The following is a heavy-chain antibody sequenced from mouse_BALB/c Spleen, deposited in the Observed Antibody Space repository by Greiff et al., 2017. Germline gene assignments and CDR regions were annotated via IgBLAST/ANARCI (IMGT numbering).Heavy chain of an antibody. V-gene: IGHV1S56*01. CDR1: GYTFTSYY. D-gene: IGHD2-1*01. J-gene: IGHJ3*01. Sequence: QVQLKESGPELVKPGASVRISCKASGYTFTSYYIHWVKQRPGQGLEWIGWIYPGNVNTKYNEKFKGKATLTADKSSSTAYMQLSSLTSEDSAVYFCARWDGNYEGFAYWGQGTLVTVSA. CDR3: ARWDGNYEGFAY. CDR2: IYPGNVNT.